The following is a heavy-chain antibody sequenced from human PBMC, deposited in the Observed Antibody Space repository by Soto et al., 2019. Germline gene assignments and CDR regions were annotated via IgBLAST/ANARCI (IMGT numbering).Heavy chain of an antibody. CDR1: GGSISSGGYS. CDR2: IYHSGST. CDR3: ARDRCISTSCFYFDY. Sequence: SETLSRTCAVSGGSISSGGYSWSWIRQPPGKGLEWIGYIYHSGSTYYNPSLKSRVTISVDRSKNQFSLKLSSVTAADTAVYYCARDRCISTSCFYFDYWGQGTLVT. V-gene: IGHV4-30-2*01. J-gene: IGHJ4*02. D-gene: IGHD2-2*01.